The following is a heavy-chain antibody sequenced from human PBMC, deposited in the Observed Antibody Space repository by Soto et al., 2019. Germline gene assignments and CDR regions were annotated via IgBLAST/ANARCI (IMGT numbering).Heavy chain of an antibody. CDR3: AGEPGSSSTDYYYGMDV. J-gene: IGHJ6*02. V-gene: IGHV1-2*02. CDR1: GYTFTGYY. CDR2: INPNSGGT. Sequence: GASVKVSCKASGYTFTGYYMHWVRQAPGQGLEWMGWINPNSGGTNYAQKFQGRVTMTRDTSISTAYMELSRLRSDDTAVYYCAGEPGSSSTDYYYGMDVWGPGTLVTVSS. D-gene: IGHD6-6*01.